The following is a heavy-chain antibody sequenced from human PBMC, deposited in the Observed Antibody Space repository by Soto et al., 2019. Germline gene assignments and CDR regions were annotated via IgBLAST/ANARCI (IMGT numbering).Heavy chain of an antibody. CDR3: ARGDTNPYDSYGMDV. V-gene: IGHV3-7*01. D-gene: IGHD2-21*02. J-gene: IGHJ6*02. CDR1: GFTFSSYW. CDR2: IKLGGSEI. Sequence: EVQLVESGGGLVQPGGSLRLSCAASGFTFSSYWMSWVRQAPGKGLEWVANIKLGGSEIYYVDSVKGRFTISRDNAKNSLYLQMNSLIAEDTAVYYCARGDTNPYDSYGMDVWGQGTTVTASS.